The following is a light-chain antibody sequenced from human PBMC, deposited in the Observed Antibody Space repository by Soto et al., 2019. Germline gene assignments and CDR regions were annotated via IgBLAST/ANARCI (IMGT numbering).Light chain of an antibody. V-gene: IGKV3-11*01. CDR1: QSLTSGY. CDR2: DAS. Sequence: EIVLTQSPGTLSLSPGERATLSCRASQSLTSGYLAWYQQQPGQAPRLLIYDASNRATGIPARFSGSGSGTDFTLTISSLEPEDFAVYYCQQRSNWPSTFGQGTKVDIK. CDR3: QQRSNWPST. J-gene: IGKJ1*01.